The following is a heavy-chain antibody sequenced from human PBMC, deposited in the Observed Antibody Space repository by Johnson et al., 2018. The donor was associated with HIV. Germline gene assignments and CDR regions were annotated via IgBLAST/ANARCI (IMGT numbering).Heavy chain of an antibody. J-gene: IGHJ3*02. V-gene: IGHV3-23*04. Sequence: VQLVESGGGVVQPGRSLRLSCAASGFTFSSYAMHWVRQAPGKGLEWVAIISETGASTSQAASVKGRFTIFRDNSKNTLCLQMTTLRAHDTAVYFCARGELSAFDIWGQGTMVTVSS. D-gene: IGHD3-16*02. CDR3: ARGELSAFDI. CDR2: ISETGAST. CDR1: GFTFSSYA.